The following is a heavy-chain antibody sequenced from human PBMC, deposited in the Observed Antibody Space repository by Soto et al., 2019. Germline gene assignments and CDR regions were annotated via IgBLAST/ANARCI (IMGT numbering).Heavy chain of an antibody. Sequence: GGSLRLSCAASGFTFSSYAMSWVHQAPGKGLEWVSAISGSGGSTYYADSVKGRFTISRDNSKNTLYLQMNSLRAEDTAVYYCASTIMITFGGVIPHDYWGQGTLVTVSS. V-gene: IGHV3-23*01. J-gene: IGHJ4*02. CDR3: ASTIMITFGGVIPHDY. D-gene: IGHD3-16*02. CDR1: GFTFSSYA. CDR2: ISGSGGST.